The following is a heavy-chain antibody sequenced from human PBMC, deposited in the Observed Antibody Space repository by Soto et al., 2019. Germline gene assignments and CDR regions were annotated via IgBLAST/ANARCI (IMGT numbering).Heavy chain of an antibody. D-gene: IGHD6-19*01. CDR1: GFTFSNYG. J-gene: IGHJ4*02. CDR2: TRDGST. V-gene: IGHV3-23*01. Sequence: EVQLLGSGGGSVQPGGSLRLSCAASGFTFSNYGMTWVRQAPGKGLEWLSATRDGSTFYRESVKGRFTMSRDDSINMLFLHMSSLRAEDTATYYCARLVPGTWFGDYWGQGILVSVSS. CDR3: ARLVPGTWFGDY.